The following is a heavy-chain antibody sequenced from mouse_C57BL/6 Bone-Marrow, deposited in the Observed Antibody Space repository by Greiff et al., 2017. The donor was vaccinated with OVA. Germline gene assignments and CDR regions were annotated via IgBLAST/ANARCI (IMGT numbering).Heavy chain of an antibody. V-gene: IGHV5-4*01. CDR3: ARDQGGTWFAY. J-gene: IGHJ3*01. CDR1: GFTFSSYA. Sequence: EVQLVESGGGLVKPGGSLKLSCAASGFTFSSYAMSWVRPTPEKRLEWVATISDGGSYTYYPDNVKGRFTISRDNAKKNLYLQMSHLKSEDTAMYYCARDQGGTWFAYWGQGTLVTVSA. D-gene: IGHD3-2*02. CDR2: ISDGGSYT.